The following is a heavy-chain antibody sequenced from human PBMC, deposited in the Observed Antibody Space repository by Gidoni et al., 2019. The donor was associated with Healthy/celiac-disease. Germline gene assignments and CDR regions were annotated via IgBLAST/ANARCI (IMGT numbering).Heavy chain of an antibody. D-gene: IGHD6-19*01. V-gene: IGHV2-70*15. CDR1: GFSLSTSGMR. CDR2: IDWDDDT. J-gene: IGHJ4*02. Sequence: QVTLRESGPALVKPTQTLTLTCTFSGFSLSTSGMRVSWFRQPPGKALEWLARIDWDDDTYYSTPLKTRLTISNDTSKNQVVLTMTNMDPVDTATYYCARIGGSGCDPSWPSWGQGTLVTVSS. CDR3: ARIGGSGCDPSWPS.